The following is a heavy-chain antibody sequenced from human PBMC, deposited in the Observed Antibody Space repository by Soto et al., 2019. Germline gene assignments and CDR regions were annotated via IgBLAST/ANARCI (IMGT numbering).Heavy chain of an antibody. Sequence: VEPLKISCKGSGYYFPSYWIGRVSQMPGKGLEWMGVIYPRDSDAKYSPAFQGQVTFSVDKSINTAYLQWASLEASGTAMYFCARKFAPEFFDSWGQGTLVTVSS. CDR1: GYYFPSYW. CDR3: ARKFAPEFFDS. D-gene: IGHD3-10*01. CDR2: IYPRDSDA. J-gene: IGHJ4*02. V-gene: IGHV5-51*01.